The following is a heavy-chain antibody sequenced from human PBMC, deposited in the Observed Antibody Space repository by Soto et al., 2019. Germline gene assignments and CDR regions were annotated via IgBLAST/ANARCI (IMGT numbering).Heavy chain of an antibody. CDR3: AREVVVVYDAFDI. CDR1: GGTFSSYA. J-gene: IGHJ3*02. Sequence: QVQLVQSGAEVKKPGSSVKVSCKASGGTFSSYAISWVRQAPGQGLEWMGGIIPIFGTANYAQKFQDRVTXTXDXXTSTAYMELSSLRSEDTAVYYCAREVVVVYDAFDIWGQGTMVTVSS. CDR2: IIPIFGTA. D-gene: IGHD3-22*01. V-gene: IGHV1-69*05.